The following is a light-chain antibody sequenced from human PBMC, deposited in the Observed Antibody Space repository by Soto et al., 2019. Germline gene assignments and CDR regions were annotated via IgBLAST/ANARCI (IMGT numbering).Light chain of an antibody. Sequence: DTQMTQSPSSLSASVGDRISITCRASQTFSTYLNWYQQKAGQAPTLLIPATSTLQSGVPSRFSGSGSGTEFTLTITSLQPEDFATYYCQQTYTTPRTFGQGTKVAFK. J-gene: IGKJ1*01. CDR2: ATS. V-gene: IGKV1-39*01. CDR1: QTFSTY. CDR3: QQTYTTPRT.